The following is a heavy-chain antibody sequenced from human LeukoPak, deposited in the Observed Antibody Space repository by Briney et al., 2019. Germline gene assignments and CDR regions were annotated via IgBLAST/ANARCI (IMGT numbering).Heavy chain of an antibody. J-gene: IGHJ4*02. D-gene: IGHD1-26*01. Sequence: SETLSLTCTVSGGSISSYYWSWIRQPPGKGLEWIGYIYYSGSTNYNPSLKSRVTISVDTSKNQFSLKLSSVTAADTAVYYCARHITRGWELHYWGQGTLVTVSS. V-gene: IGHV4-59*08. CDR3: ARHITRGWELHY. CDR1: GGSISSYY. CDR2: IYYSGST.